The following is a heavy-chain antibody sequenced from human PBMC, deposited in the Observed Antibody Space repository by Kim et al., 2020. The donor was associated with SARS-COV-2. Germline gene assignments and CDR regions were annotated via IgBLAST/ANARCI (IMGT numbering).Heavy chain of an antibody. D-gene: IGHD3-10*01. CDR3: ARVRRITMVRGVIRGWFDP. Sequence: SETLSLTCAVYGGSFSGYYWSWIRQPPGKGLEWIGEINHSGSTNYNPSLKSRVTISVDTSKNQFSLKLSSVTAADTAVYYCARVRRITMVRGVIRGWFDPWGQGTLVTVSS. J-gene: IGHJ5*02. CDR2: INHSGST. CDR1: GGSFSGYY. V-gene: IGHV4-34*01.